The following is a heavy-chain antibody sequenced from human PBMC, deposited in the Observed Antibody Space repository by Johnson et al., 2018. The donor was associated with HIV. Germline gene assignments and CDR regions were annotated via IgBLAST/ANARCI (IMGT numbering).Heavy chain of an antibody. CDR2: IYSGGST. D-gene: IGHD3-22*01. CDR1: GFTVSSNY. CDR3: ARDRSYYYEKDAFDI. J-gene: IGHJ3*02. Sequence: VQLVESGGGLVQPGGSLRLSCAASGFTVSSNYMSWVRQAPGKGLEWVSVIYSGGSTYYADSVQGRFTISRDNSKNTLYLQMNSLRAEDTAVYYCARDRSYYYEKDAFDIWGQGTMVTVSS. V-gene: IGHV3-66*02.